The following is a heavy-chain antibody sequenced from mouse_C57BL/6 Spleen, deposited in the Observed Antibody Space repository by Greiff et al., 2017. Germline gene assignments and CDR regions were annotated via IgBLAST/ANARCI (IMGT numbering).Heavy chain of an antibody. D-gene: IGHD2-1*01. CDR3: ARSGDGNGDY. CDR2: IYPRSGNT. Sequence: QVQLKQSGAELARPGASVKLSCKASGYTFTSYGISWVKQRTGQGLEWIGEIYPRSGNTYYNEKFKGKATLTADKSSSTAYMELRSLTSEDSAVYFCARSGDGNGDYWGQGTTLTVSS. CDR1: GYTFTSYG. V-gene: IGHV1-81*01. J-gene: IGHJ2*01.